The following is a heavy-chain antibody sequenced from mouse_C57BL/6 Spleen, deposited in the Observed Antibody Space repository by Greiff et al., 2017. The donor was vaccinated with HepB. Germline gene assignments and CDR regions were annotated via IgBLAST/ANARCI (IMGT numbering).Heavy chain of an antibody. CDR3: ARDYGSGYYFDY. V-gene: IGHV1-50*01. CDR2: IDPSDSYT. CDR1: GYTFTSYW. Sequence: QVQLQQPGAELVKPGASVKLSCKASGYTFTSYWMQWVKQRPGQGLEWIGEIDPSDSYTNYNQKFKGKATLTVDTSSSTAYMQLSSLTSEDSAVYYCARDYGSGYYFDYWGQGTTLTVSS. J-gene: IGHJ2*01. D-gene: IGHD1-1*01.